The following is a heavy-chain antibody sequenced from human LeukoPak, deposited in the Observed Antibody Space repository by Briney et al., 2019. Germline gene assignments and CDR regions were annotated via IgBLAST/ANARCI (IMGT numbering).Heavy chain of an antibody. CDR1: GFAVSTKY. J-gene: IGHJ5*02. CDR3: ASATYCGGDCYAFFDD. V-gene: IGHV3-66*02. CDR2: IWSGGNT. D-gene: IGHD2-21*02. Sequence: GGSLRLSCAASGFAVSTKYMSWVRQAPGKGLEWVSSIWSGGNTYYADSVKGRFTIYRDNSKNTVYLQMNSLRAEDTAVYYCASATYCGGDCYAFFDDWGQGTLVTVSS.